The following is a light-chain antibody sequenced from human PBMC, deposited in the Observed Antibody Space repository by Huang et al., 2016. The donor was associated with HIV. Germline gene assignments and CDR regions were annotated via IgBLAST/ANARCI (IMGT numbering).Light chain of an antibody. CDR3: QQYGSSPLT. CDR2: GAS. CDR1: QSVDYNY. J-gene: IGKJ4*01. Sequence: EIVLTQSPGTLSFSPGERATLSCGASQSVDYNYLAWYQQRPGKAPGLLIYGASIRATGIPDRFSCSGSGTDFTLTISRLDPEDFAVYYCQQYGSSPLTFGGGTKVEIK. V-gene: IGKV3-20*01.